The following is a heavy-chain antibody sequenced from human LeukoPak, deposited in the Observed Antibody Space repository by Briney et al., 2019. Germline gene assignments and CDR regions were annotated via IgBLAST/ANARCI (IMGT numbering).Heavy chain of an antibody. D-gene: IGHD2-15*01. CDR2: INPSGGRA. Sequence: ASVKVSCKASGYILSSYNMHWVRQAPGQGLEWLGIINPSGGRASYAQKFQGRVTMTRDTSTSTVYMELSSLRSEDTAVYYCARNAVVVVPSYYYYYMDVWGKGTTVTISS. V-gene: IGHV1-46*01. J-gene: IGHJ6*03. CDR3: ARNAVVVVPSYYYYYMDV. CDR1: GYILSSYN.